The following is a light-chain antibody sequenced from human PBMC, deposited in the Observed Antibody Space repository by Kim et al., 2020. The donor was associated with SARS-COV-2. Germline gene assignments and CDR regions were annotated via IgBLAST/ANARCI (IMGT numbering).Light chain of an antibody. Sequence: ARSLYPGERATRSCRASQSVSSYLAWYQQKPGQAPRLLSYDASNRATGIPARFSGSGSGTDFTLTISSLEPEDFAVYYCQQRRGAFGGGTKVDIK. CDR3: QQRRGA. V-gene: IGKV3-11*01. J-gene: IGKJ4*01. CDR1: QSVSSY. CDR2: DAS.